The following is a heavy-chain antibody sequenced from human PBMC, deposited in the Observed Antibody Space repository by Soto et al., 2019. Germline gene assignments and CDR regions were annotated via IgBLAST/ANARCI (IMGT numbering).Heavy chain of an antibody. D-gene: IGHD6-13*01. Sequence: QVQLVQSGAEVKKPGATVKVSCKASGYTFTSYGISWVRQAPGQGLEWMGWISGHNGNKKYAQKLQGRVSMTTDTSTSTAYMELRSLRSDDTAVYYCARDLGQQLFDYWGQGTLVTVSS. V-gene: IGHV1-18*01. J-gene: IGHJ4*02. CDR3: ARDLGQQLFDY. CDR2: ISGHNGNK. CDR1: GYTFTSYG.